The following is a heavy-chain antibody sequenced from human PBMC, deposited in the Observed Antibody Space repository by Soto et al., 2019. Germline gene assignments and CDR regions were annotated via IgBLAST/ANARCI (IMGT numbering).Heavy chain of an antibody. J-gene: IGHJ4*02. CDR3: AKDKPGTTSFDY. V-gene: IGHV3-23*01. Sequence: GGSLRLSCAASGFTISTYAMSWVRQAPGKWLEWVSAISDRGDSTHYADSVKGRFTISRDTSKNTLYLQMNTLRAEDTAVYFCAKDKPGTTSFDYWGRGTLVNVSS. CDR1: GFTISTYA. D-gene: IGHD1-1*01. CDR2: ISDRGDST.